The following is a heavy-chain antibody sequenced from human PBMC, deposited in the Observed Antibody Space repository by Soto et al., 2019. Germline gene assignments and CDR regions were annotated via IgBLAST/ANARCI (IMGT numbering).Heavy chain of an antibody. CDR2: ISPYNGNS. Sequence: QVHLVQSGGEVKKPGASVRVSCKAYGYTFTRYGISWVRQAPGQGLEWMGCISPYNGNSKYEQRFPGRVPMTQDTSARTGYMELRSLRSDDSAVYYCVRDIFKIEVLVTGNDTLEIWGQGTMVTVSS. CDR1: GYTFTRYG. J-gene: IGHJ3*02. D-gene: IGHD3-3*02. CDR3: VRDIFKIEVLVTGNDTLEI. V-gene: IGHV1-18*04.